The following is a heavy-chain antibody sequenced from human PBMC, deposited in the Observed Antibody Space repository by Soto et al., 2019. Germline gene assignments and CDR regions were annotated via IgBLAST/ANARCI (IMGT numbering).Heavy chain of an antibody. CDR2: IYYSGAT. CDR3: ARVPPDRYSSGRLDS. Sequence: QVQLQEWGPGLVKPSQTLSLTCTVSRGSISSGGYYWSWIRQHPGKGLEWIGYIYYSGATYYNPSLESRVTISVDMSKNQFSLKLSSMTAADTAVYYCARVPPDRYSSGRLDSWGQGTLVAVSS. CDR1: RGSISSGGYY. D-gene: IGHD6-19*01. V-gene: IGHV4-31*03. J-gene: IGHJ4*02.